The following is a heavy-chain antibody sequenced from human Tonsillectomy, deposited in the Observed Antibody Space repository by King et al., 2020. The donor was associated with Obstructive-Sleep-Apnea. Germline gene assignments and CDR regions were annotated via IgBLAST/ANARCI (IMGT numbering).Heavy chain of an antibody. CDR1: GFTFSDYY. CDR3: ARGARSGDPRYGMDV. J-gene: IGHJ6*02. Sequence: VQLVESGGGLVKPGGSLRLSCAASGFTFSDYYMSWIRQAPGKGLEWVSYISSSSSYTNYADSVKGRFTISRDNAKNSLYLQMNSLRAEDTAVYYCARGARSGDPRYGMDVWGQGTTVTVSS. CDR2: ISSSSSYT. V-gene: IGHV3-11*06. D-gene: IGHD3-16*01.